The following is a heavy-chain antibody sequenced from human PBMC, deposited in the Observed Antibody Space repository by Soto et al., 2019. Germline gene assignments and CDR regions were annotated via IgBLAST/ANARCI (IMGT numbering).Heavy chain of an antibody. V-gene: IGHV4-30-2*01. J-gene: IGHJ4*02. Sequence: QLQLQESGSGLVKPSQTLSLTCAVSGGSISSGGYSWSWIRQPPGKGLESIGYIYHSGSTYYNPALKRRVSXXVXRSKNQFSLKLSSVTAADTAVYYCARGMTTVTTFDYWGQGTLVTVSS. D-gene: IGHD4-17*01. CDR1: GGSISSGGYS. CDR2: IYHSGST. CDR3: ARGMTTVTTFDY.